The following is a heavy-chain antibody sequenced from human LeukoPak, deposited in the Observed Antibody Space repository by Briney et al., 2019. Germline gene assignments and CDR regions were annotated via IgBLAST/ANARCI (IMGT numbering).Heavy chain of an antibody. CDR3: ARALGWYSAFDI. CDR1: GGSISSYY. D-gene: IGHD6-19*01. Sequence: SETLSLTCTVSGGSISSYYWSWIRQPPGKGLEWIGYIYYSGSTNYNPSLKSRVTISVDTSKIQFSLKLTSVTAADTAVYYCARALGWYSAFDIWGQGTMVTVSS. J-gene: IGHJ3*02. CDR2: IYYSGST. V-gene: IGHV4-59*01.